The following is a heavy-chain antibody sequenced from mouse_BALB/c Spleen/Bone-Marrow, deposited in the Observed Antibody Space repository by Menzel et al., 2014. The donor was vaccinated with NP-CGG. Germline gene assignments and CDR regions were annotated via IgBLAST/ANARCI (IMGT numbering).Heavy chain of an antibody. D-gene: IGHD1-1*01. CDR2: IRNKANGYTT. V-gene: IGHV7-3*02. J-gene: IGHJ4*01. CDR1: GFTFTDYY. CDR3: ARIGSSFYYYAMDY. Sequence: EVHLVESGGGLVQPGGSLRLSCATSGFTFTDYYMSWVRQPPGKALEWLGFIRNKANGYTTEYSASVKGRFTISRDNSQSNLYLQMNTLRAEDSATYYCARIGSSFYYYAMDYWGQGTLVTMSS.